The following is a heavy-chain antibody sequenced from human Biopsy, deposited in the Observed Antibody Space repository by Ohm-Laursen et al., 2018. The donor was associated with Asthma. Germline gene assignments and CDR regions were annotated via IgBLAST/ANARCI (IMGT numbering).Heavy chain of an antibody. Sequence: SLRLSCAASGFNFRTSGMHWVRQAPGKGLEWLAVISDDAINTYYADSVKGRFTLSRDNSENTLYLHMSSLRTDDTALYYCAKMSEPSHWGQGTWVTVSS. CDR2: ISDDAINT. J-gene: IGHJ4*02. CDR1: GFNFRTSG. D-gene: IGHD1-26*01. V-gene: IGHV3-30*18. CDR3: AKMSEPSH.